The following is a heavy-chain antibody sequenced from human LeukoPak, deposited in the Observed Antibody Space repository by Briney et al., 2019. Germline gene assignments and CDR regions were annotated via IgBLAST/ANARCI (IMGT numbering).Heavy chain of an antibody. D-gene: IGHD6-13*01. J-gene: IGHJ5*02. Sequence: SVKVSCKASGGTFSTCAINWVRQAPGQGLEWMGGIIPIFNSTTYAQKFQGKITITADESTSTAYMELISLTSEDTAVYYCARELHYSTSWLNWFDPWGQGSLVTVSS. CDR1: GGTFSTCA. CDR2: IIPIFNST. CDR3: ARELHYSTSWLNWFDP. V-gene: IGHV1-69*13.